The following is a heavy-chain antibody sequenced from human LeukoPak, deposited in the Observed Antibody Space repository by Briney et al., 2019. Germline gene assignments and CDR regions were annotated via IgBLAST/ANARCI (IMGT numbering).Heavy chain of an antibody. CDR2: IRYDGSDK. CDR3: AKIGAVAGHFDY. V-gene: IGHV3-30*02. Sequence: GGSLRLACAASGFTFSSYGMHWVGQAPVKGLEWVAFIRYDGSDKYYADSVKGRFTISRDNSKNTLYLQMNSLRGEDTAVYYCAKIGAVAGHFDYWGQGTLVTVSS. CDR1: GFTFSSYG. D-gene: IGHD6-19*01. J-gene: IGHJ4*02.